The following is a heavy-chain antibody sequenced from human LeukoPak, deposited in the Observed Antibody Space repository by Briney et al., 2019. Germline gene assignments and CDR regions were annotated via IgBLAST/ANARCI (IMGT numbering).Heavy chain of an antibody. D-gene: IGHD1-26*01. CDR3: ARPVSVGATDY. CDR1: GNTFTSYD. V-gene: IGHV1-8*01. J-gene: IGHJ4*02. Sequence: GASVKVSCKASGNTFTSYDINWVRQATGQGLGWMGWMNPNSGNTGYAQKFRGRVTMTRNTSISTAYMELSSLRSEDTAVYYCARPVSVGATDYWGQGTLVTVSS. CDR2: MNPNSGNT.